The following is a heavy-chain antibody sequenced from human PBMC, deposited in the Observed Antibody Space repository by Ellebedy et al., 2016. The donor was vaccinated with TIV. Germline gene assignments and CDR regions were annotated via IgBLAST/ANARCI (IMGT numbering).Heavy chain of an antibody. CDR2: IDYSGST. CDR3: ARAEREGYCSGGSCSTWFDP. V-gene: IGHV4-31*03. J-gene: IGHJ5*02. Sequence: SETLSLXXTVSGGSIRRGGYYWSWIRQHPGKGLEWIGYIDYSGSTYYNPSLKSRLKISVDTSKNQFSPRLSSVTAADTAVYYCARAEREGYCSGGSCSTWFDPWGQGTLVTVSS. D-gene: IGHD2-15*01. CDR1: GGSIRRGGYY.